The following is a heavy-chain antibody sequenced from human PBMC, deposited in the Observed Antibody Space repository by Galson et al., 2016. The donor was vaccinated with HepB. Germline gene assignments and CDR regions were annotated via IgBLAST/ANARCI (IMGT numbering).Heavy chain of an antibody. Sequence: SETLSLTCTVSGGAISNYFWSWIRQPPGKGLEWIGYIYSSGTTTYNPSLKSRVTISLDTSKNQFSLTLSSLTAADAAVYYCAREKMGSGSYNMWGQGTLVIVSS. CDR3: AREKMGSGSYNM. D-gene: IGHD3-10*01. J-gene: IGHJ4*02. CDR1: GGAISNYF. CDR2: IYSSGTT. V-gene: IGHV4-59*01.